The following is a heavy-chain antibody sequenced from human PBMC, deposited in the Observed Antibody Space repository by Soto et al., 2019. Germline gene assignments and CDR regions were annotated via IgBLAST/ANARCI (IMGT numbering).Heavy chain of an antibody. CDR2: VYYSGST. CDR3: ASRVSSGGSCYPNIDYYFDY. Sequence: QLQLQESGPRLVKPSETLSLTCTVSGGSISRSSYYWGWIRQPPGKGMEWIGSVYYSGSTYYNPSLKRRVPISVDTSKKQCGLKLSSVTAADTAVYYCASRVSSGGSCYPNIDYYFDYWGQGTLVTVCS. J-gene: IGHJ4*02. CDR1: GGSISRSSYY. D-gene: IGHD2-15*01. V-gene: IGHV4-39*01.